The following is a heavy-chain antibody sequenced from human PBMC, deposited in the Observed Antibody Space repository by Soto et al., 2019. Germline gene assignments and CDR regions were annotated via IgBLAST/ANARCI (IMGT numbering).Heavy chain of an antibody. CDR1: GFTFSSYS. V-gene: IGHV3-21*01. CDR3: ARELLVTKPIDY. D-gene: IGHD6-13*01. J-gene: IGHJ4*02. Sequence: GGSLRLSCAASGFTFSSYSMNWVRQAPGKGLEWVSSISSSSSYIYYADSVKGRFTISRDNAKNSLYLQMNSLRAEDTAVYYCARELLVTKPIDYWGQGTLVTVSS. CDR2: ISSSSSYI.